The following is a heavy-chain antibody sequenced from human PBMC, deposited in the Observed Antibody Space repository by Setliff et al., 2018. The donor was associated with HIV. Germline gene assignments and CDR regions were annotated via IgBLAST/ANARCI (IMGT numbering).Heavy chain of an antibody. D-gene: IGHD6-13*01. V-gene: IGHV4-4*09. J-gene: IGHJ4*02. CDR2: IYTSRGT. Sequence: PSETLSLTCTVSGGSISGYHWNWLRQTPGKGLEWIGYIYTSRGTNYNHSLRTRAIISVDTSNQFSLKLSSVTAADAAVYYCARSPSYRSSWEYYFGYWGQGILVTVSS. CDR1: GGSISGYH. CDR3: ARSPSYRSSWEYYFGY.